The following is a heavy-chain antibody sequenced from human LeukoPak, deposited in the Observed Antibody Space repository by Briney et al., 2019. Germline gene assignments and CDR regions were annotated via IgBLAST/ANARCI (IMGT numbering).Heavy chain of an antibody. CDR2: ISGSGAST. D-gene: IGHD4-17*01. Sequence: GGSLRLSCAASGFTFSSYAMSWVRQAPGKGLEWVSGISGSGASTYYADSVKGRFTISRDNAKNTLYLQMNRLTGEDTAVYYCAYSDHFDTWGQGTLVTVSS. CDR3: AYSDHFDT. J-gene: IGHJ4*02. CDR1: GFTFSSYA. V-gene: IGHV3-23*01.